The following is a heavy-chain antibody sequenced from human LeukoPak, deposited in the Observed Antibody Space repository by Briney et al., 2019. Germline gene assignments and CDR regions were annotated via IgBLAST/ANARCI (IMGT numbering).Heavy chain of an antibody. CDR3: ARGGSRSYTSSTLDY. D-gene: IGHD6-6*01. CDR1: GGSITVYY. V-gene: IGHV4-59*12. Sequence: SETLSLTCSVSGGSITVYYWNWIRQSPGKGLEWIGSISYSGSTNYNPSLKSRATISIDTSKNRFSLKVSYVIAGDTAMYYCARGGSRSYTSSTLDYWGQGTLVTVSS. CDR2: ISYSGST. J-gene: IGHJ4*02.